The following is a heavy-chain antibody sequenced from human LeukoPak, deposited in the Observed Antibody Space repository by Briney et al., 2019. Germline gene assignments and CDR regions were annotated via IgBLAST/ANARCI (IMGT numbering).Heavy chain of an antibody. D-gene: IGHD3-16*01. J-gene: IGHJ4*02. CDR1: GFTVSSNS. V-gene: IGHV3-53*01. Sequence: PGGSLRLSCTVSGFTVSSNSMSWVRQAPGKGLEWVSFIYSGGSTHYSDSVKGRYTISRDNSKNSLYLQMNSLRAEDTAVYYCAKVRWGSDNALDSWGQGTLVTGSS. CDR2: IYSGGST. CDR3: AKVRWGSDNALDS.